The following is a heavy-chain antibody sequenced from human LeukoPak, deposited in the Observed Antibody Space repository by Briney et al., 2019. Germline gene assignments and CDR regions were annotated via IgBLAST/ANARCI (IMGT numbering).Heavy chain of an antibody. J-gene: IGHJ4*02. D-gene: IGHD6-13*01. V-gene: IGHV4-59*08. CDR2: IYDSGST. CDR3: ATYSSSWRFDY. CDR1: GGSISRYY. Sequence: PSETLSLTCTVSGGSISRYYWSWMRQTPGKGLEWIGYIYDSGSTAYNPALKSRVTISVDTSKNQFSLKLISVTAADTAVYYCATYSSSWRFDYWGQGALVTVSS.